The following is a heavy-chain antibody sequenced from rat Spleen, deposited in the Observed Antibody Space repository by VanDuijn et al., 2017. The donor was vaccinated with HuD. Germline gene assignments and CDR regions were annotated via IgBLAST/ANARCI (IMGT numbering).Heavy chain of an antibody. D-gene: IGHD1-4*01. CDR1: DYSITSNY. CDR2: ISYSGST. Sequence: EVQLQESGPGLVKPSQSLSLTCSVTDYSITSNYWGWIRKFPGNKMEWMGFISYSGSTSYNPSLKSRISITRDTSKNQFFLQLNSVTTEDTATYYCARYIPGYYVMDAWGQGASVTVSS. CDR3: ARYIPGYYVMDA. J-gene: IGHJ4*01. V-gene: IGHV3-1*01.